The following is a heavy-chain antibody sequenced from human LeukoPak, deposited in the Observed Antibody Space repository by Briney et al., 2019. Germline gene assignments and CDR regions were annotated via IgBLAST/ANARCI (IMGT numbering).Heavy chain of an antibody. Sequence: GGSLRLSCAASGLNFSSRWMNWVRQAPGQGLEWVASIKEDGSEKHYVDSVRGRFTISRDNGKNSLYLQMNSLRAEDTAVYYCARDSGWWRFDFWGQGTLVTVSS. V-gene: IGHV3-7*03. J-gene: IGHJ4*02. CDR3: ARDSGWWRFDF. D-gene: IGHD6-13*01. CDR1: GLNFSSRW. CDR2: IKEDGSEK.